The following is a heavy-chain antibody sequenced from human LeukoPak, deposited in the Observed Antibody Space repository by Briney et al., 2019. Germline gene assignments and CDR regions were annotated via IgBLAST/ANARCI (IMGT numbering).Heavy chain of an antibody. J-gene: IGHJ4*02. D-gene: IGHD1-14*01. CDR2: IYTSGST. CDR1: GGSISSYY. CDR3: ARHGGLTGTGIRD. Sequence: SETLSLTCTVSGGSISSYYWSWIRQPPGKGLEWIGYIYTSGSTNYNPSLKSRVTISVDTSKNQFSLKLSSVTAADTAVYYCARHGGLTGTGIRDWGQGTLVTVSS. V-gene: IGHV4-4*09.